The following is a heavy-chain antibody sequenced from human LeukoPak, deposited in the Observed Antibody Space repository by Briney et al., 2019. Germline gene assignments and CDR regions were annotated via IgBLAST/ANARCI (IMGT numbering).Heavy chain of an antibody. J-gene: IGHJ3*02. V-gene: IGHV4-61*01. CDR3: ARDFRGYSTGYAFDI. CDR1: GGSVNSDSHY. Sequence: PSETLSLTCTVSGGSVNSDSHYWSWIRQPPGKGLEWIGYIYYSGTTNYNPSLKSRVTISLDTSKNRFSLKLTSVTAADTAVYYCARDFRGYSTGYAFDIWGQGTMVTVSS. CDR2: IYYSGTT. D-gene: IGHD2-8*02.